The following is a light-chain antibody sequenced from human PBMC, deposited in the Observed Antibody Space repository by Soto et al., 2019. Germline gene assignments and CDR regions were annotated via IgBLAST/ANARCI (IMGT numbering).Light chain of an antibody. V-gene: IGLV7-46*01. CDR2: DTS. J-gene: IGLJ2*01. CDR1: TGAVTSGHY. Sequence: QAVVTQEPSLIVSPGGTVTLTCDSSTGAVTSGHYPYWFQQKPGQAPRTLIYDTSLKHSWTPARFSGSLLGGKAALTLSGAQPEDEADYYCLLWDGGARVFGGGTKVTVL. CDR3: LLWDGGARV.